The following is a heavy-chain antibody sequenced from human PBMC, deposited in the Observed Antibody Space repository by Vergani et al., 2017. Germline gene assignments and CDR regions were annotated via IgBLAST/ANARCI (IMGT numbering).Heavy chain of an antibody. J-gene: IGHJ1*01. CDR2: ISWNSGSI. CDR1: GFTFDDYA. Sequence: EVQLVESGGGLVQPGRSLRLYCAASGFTFDDYAMHWVRQAPGKGLEWVSGISWNSGSIGYADSVKGRFTISRDNAKNSLYLQMNSLRAEDTALYYCAKGYSSGYYSYFQHWGQGTLVTVSS. CDR3: AKGYSSGYYSYFQH. V-gene: IGHV3-9*01. D-gene: IGHD3-22*01.